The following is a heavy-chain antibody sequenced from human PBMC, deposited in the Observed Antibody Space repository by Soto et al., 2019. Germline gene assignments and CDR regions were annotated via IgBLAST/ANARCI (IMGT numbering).Heavy chain of an antibody. CDR2: IRSKANSYAT. D-gene: IGHD2-15*01. CDR1: GFTFSGSA. J-gene: IGHJ3*02. CDR3: ICFSGVVAATVAFDI. Sequence: GGSLRLSCAASGFTFSGSAMHWVRQASGKGLEWVGRIRSKANSYATAYAASVKGRFTISRDDSKNTAYLQMNSLKTEDTAVYYCICFSGVVAATVAFDIWGQGTMVTVSS. V-gene: IGHV3-73*01.